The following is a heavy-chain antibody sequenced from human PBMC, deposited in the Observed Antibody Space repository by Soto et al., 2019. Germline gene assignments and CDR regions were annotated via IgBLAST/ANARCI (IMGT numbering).Heavy chain of an antibody. CDR1: GYSFTSYW. D-gene: IGHD6-19*01. Sequence: EVQLVQSGAEVKKPGESLKISCKGSGYSFTSYWIGWVRQMPGKGLEWMGIIYPGDSDTRYSPSFQGQVTISADKSISTAYMQWSSQKASDTAMYYCERRRIGSSGWYEGWGYWGQGTLVTVSS. V-gene: IGHV5-51*03. J-gene: IGHJ4*02. CDR3: ERRRIGSSGWYEGWGY. CDR2: IYPGDSDT.